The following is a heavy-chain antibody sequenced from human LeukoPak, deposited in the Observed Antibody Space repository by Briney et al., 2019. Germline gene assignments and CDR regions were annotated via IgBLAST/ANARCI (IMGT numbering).Heavy chain of an antibody. CDR3: AGGDRSSSWSPFDY. CDR1: GGSISSSSYY. J-gene: IGHJ4*02. CDR2: IYYSGST. V-gene: IGHV4-39*07. Sequence: SETLSLTCTVSGGSISSSSYYWGWIRQPPGKGLEWIGSIYYSGSTYYNPSLKSRVTISVDTSKNQFSLKLSSVTAADTAVYYCAGGDRSSSWSPFDYWGQGTLVTVSS. D-gene: IGHD6-13*01.